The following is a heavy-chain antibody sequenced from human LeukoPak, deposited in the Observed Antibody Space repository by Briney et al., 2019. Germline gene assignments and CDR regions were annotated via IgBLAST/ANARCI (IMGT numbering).Heavy chain of an antibody. Sequence: SETLSLTCTVSGGSISSYYWSWIRQPPGKGLEWIGYIYYSGSTNYNPSLKSRVTISVDTSKNQFSLKLSSVTAADTAVYYCARHAHDLYCGGDCPLGYWGQGTLVTVSS. D-gene: IGHD2-21*02. V-gene: IGHV4-59*08. J-gene: IGHJ4*02. CDR2: IYYSGST. CDR1: GGSISSYY. CDR3: ARHAHDLYCGGDCPLGY.